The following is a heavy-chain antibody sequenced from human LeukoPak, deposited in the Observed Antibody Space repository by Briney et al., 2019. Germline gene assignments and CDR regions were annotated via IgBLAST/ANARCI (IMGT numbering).Heavy chain of an antibody. V-gene: IGHV4-61*02. CDR3: ARSHYCTGGSCYSAIWFDP. Sequence: SQTLSLTCTVSGGSISSASYYWSWIRQPAGKGLERIGRFYTSGSTNYNPSLKSRVTISVDTSKNQFSLKLSSVTAADTAVYYCARSHYCTGGSCYSAIWFDPWGQGTLVTVSS. CDR2: FYTSGST. J-gene: IGHJ5*02. CDR1: GGSISSASYY. D-gene: IGHD2-15*01.